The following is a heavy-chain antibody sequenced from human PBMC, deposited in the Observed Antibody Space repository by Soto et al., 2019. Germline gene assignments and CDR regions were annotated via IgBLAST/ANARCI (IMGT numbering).Heavy chain of an antibody. CDR2: ISYDGTNK. D-gene: IGHD6-19*01. V-gene: IGHV3-30*18. CDR1: GFTFTSSG. CDR3: AKDQWLVLAYFDS. J-gene: IGHJ4*02. Sequence: GGSLRLSCAASGFTFTSSGMHWVRQSPGKGLEWVAVISYDGTNKYYADSVKGRFTISRDNSKNTLYLQMNSLRAEDTAVYYCAKDQWLVLAYFDSWGQGTLVTVSS.